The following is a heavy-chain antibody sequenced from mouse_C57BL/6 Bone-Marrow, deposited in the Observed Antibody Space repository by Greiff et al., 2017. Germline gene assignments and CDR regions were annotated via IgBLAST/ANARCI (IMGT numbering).Heavy chain of an antibody. D-gene: IGHD2-4*01. CDR2: ISSGSSTI. Sequence: EVKLMESGGGLVKPGGSLKLSCAASGFTFSDYGMHWVRQAPEKGLEWVAYISSGSSTIYYADTVKGRFTISRDNAKNTLFLQMTSLRSEDTAMYYCARWGYDYGPDYWGQGTSVTVSS. CDR3: ARWGYDYGPDY. J-gene: IGHJ4*01. CDR1: GFTFSDYG. V-gene: IGHV5-17*01.